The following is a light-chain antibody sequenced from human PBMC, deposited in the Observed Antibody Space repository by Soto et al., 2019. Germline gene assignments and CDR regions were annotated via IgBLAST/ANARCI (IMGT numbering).Light chain of an antibody. J-gene: IGLJ2*01. CDR1: SSDVGGYNY. CDR2: EVS. Sequence: QSALTQPASVSGSPGQSITISCTGTSSDVGGYNYVSWYQQHPGKAPKLMIYEVSKRPSGVSNRFSGSKSGNTASLTISGLQAEDEADYYCSSYTSSSTLVFGGGTKFTVL. CDR3: SSYTSSSTLV. V-gene: IGLV2-14*01.